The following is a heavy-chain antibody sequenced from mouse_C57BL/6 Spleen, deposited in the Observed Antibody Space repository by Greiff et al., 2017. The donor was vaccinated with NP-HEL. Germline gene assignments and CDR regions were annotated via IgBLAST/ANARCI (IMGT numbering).Heavy chain of an antibody. CDR2: IYPGSGNT. D-gene: IGHD2-1*01. Sequence: VQLQQSGPELVKPGASVKISCKASGYSFTSYYIHWVKQRPGQGLEWIGWIYPGSGNTKYNEKFKGKATLTADTSSSTAYMQLSSLTSEDSAVYYCARRPYGNYAMDYWGQGTSVTVSS. J-gene: IGHJ4*01. V-gene: IGHV1-66*01. CDR3: ARRPYGNYAMDY. CDR1: GYSFTSYY.